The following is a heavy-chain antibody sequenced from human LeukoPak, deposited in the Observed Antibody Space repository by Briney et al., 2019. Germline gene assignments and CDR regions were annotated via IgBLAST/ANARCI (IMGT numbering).Heavy chain of an antibody. Sequence: ASVKVSCKASGYTFTSYGISWVRQAPGQGLEWMGWISSSTGNTKYAQKLQDRVTMTTDTSTSTAYLYLRNLRSDDTAVYYCVRLPLGYCSSTSCLDWGRGTLVTVSS. J-gene: IGHJ4*02. V-gene: IGHV1-18*01. CDR1: GYTFTSYG. D-gene: IGHD2-2*01. CDR3: VRLPLGYCSSTSCLD. CDR2: ISSSTGNT.